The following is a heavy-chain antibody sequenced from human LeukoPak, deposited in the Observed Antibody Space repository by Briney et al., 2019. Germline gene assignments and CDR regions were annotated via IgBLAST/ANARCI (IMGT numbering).Heavy chain of an antibody. CDR1: GGSFSGYY. Sequence: ETLSLTCAVYGGSFSGYYWSWIRQPPGKGLEWVSVIYTSGNTYYADSVKGRFTISRDISKNTLYLQMNSLRAEDTAVYYCARGGSGWYLYDSWGQGTLVTVSS. V-gene: IGHV3-66*01. D-gene: IGHD6-19*01. CDR2: IYTSGNT. J-gene: IGHJ4*02. CDR3: ARGGSGWYLYDS.